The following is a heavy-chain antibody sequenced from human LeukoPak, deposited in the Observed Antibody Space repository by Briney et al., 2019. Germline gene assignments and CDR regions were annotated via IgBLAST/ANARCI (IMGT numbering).Heavy chain of an antibody. CDR2: IWYDATRE. D-gene: IGHD1-26*01. V-gene: IGHV3-33*01. CDR1: GFTLSSHG. Sequence: GGSLRLSCAASGFTLSSHGMHWVRQAPGKGLEWVALIWYDATRENYADSVKGRFTISRDLSKNTLNLQMNSLRVEDTAVFYCARDLSFGSLDFRGQGTLVTVSS. J-gene: IGHJ4*02. CDR3: ARDLSFGSLDF.